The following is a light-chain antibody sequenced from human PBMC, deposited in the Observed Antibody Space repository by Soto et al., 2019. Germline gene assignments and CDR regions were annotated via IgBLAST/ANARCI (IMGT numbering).Light chain of an antibody. CDR2: TAS. J-gene: IGKJ2*01. Sequence: DIQMTQSPSSLSASVGDRITITCRASQSIRSYLNWYQQKPGKAPKLLISTASSLQSDVPSRFSGSGSGTYFTLTISSLQHEDFATYYCQQCYNTGTFGQGTKLEIK. V-gene: IGKV1-39*01. CDR1: QSIRSY. CDR3: QQCYNTGT.